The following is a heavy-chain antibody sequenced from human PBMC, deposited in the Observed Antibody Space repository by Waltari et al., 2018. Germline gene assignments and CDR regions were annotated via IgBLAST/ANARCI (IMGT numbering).Heavy chain of an antibody. CDR3: TRDIVATIWVDY. CDR2: IKSKTDGGTT. J-gene: IGHJ4*02. V-gene: IGHV3-15*01. CDR1: GFTFSNAW. D-gene: IGHD5-12*01. Sequence: EVQLVESGGGLVKPGGSLRLSCAASGFTFSNAWMSWVRQAPGKGLEGVGRIKSKTDGGTTDYAAPVKGRFTISRDDSKNTLYLQMNSLKTEDTAVYYCTRDIVATIWVDYWGQGTLVTVSS.